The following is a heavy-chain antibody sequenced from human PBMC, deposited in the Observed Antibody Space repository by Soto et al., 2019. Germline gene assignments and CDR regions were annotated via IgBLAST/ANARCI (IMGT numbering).Heavy chain of an antibody. CDR2: IYYSGST. V-gene: IGHV4-31*03. CDR1: GGSISSGGYY. CDR3: ARLDSSGYYFIHNWFDP. D-gene: IGHD3-22*01. Sequence: PSETLSLTCTVSGGSISSGGYYWSWIRQHPGKCLEWIGYIYYSGSTYYNPSLKSRVTISVDTSKNQFSLKLSSVTAADTAVYYCARLDSSGYYFIHNWFDPWGQGTLVTVSS. J-gene: IGHJ5*02.